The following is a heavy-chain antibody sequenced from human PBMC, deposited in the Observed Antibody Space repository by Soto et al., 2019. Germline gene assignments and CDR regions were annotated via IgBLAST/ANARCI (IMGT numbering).Heavy chain of an antibody. V-gene: IGHV3-48*01. CDR3: SRDLYSSSWYDWFDP. CDR1: GFSFSDYS. CDR2: ISSSSFTI. J-gene: IGHJ5*02. D-gene: IGHD6-13*01. Sequence: GGSLRLSCAASGFSFSDYSMNWVRQAPGRGLEWVSYISSSSFTIHYADSVEGRFAISRDNAKNTLYLQMNSLRAEDTAVYYCSRDLYSSSWYDWFDPWGQGTLVTVSS.